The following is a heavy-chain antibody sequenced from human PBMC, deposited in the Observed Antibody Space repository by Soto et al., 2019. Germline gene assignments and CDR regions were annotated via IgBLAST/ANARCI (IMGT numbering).Heavy chain of an antibody. Sequence: QVQLQESGPGLVKPSQTLSLTCAVSGVSINAGGYSWNWIRQSPGKALEWMGHIYQSGSTYYKPSLKGRITISVDMSKNDFSLEVTSVTPADTDVYFCASGDYNDYFDFWGQGALVTVSS. CDR3: ASGDYNDYFDF. D-gene: IGHD4-17*01. V-gene: IGHV4-30-2*06. CDR2: IYQSGST. CDR1: GVSINAGGYS. J-gene: IGHJ4*02.